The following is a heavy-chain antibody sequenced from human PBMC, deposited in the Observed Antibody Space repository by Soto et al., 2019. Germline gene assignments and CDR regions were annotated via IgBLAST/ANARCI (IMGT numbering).Heavy chain of an antibody. CDR3: AKGSRPLFD. V-gene: IGHV3-30*18. J-gene: IGHJ4*02. CDR2: ISYDGSNK. D-gene: IGHD3-10*01. CDR1: GFTFSSYG. Sequence: GGSLRLSCAASGFTFSSYGMHWVRQAPGKGLEWVAVISYDGSNKYYADSVKGRFTISRDNSKNTLYLQMNSLRAEDTAVYYCAKGSRPLFDWGQGTLVTVSS.